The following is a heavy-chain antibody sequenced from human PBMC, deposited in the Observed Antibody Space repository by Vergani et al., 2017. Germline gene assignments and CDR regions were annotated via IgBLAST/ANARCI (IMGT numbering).Heavy chain of an antibody. CDR1: GYSFTSYW. D-gene: IGHD6-19*01. V-gene: IGHV5-10-1*01. J-gene: IGHJ6*02. CDR3: ARQVAVAGKWWGPYYSYGMDV. Sequence: EVPLVQSGAEVKKPGESLRISCKGSGYSFTSYWISWVRQMPGKGLEWMGRIDPSDSYTNYSPSFQGHVTISADKSISTAYLQWSSLKASDTAMYYCARQVAVAGKWWGPYYSYGMDVWGQGTTVTVSS. CDR2: IDPSDSYT.